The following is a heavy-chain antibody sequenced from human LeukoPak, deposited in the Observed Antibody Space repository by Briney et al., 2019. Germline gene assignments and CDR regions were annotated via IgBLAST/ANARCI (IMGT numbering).Heavy chain of an antibody. D-gene: IGHD2-2*01. J-gene: IGHJ6*02. CDR3: ASGPKPAAIDAYYYYGMDV. V-gene: IGHV3-11*01. Sequence: GGSLRLSCAASGFTFSDYYMSWIRQAPGKGLEWVSYISSSGSTIYYADSVKGRFTISRDNAKNSLYLQMNSLRAEDTAVYYCASGPKPAAIDAYYYYGMDVWGQGTTVTVSS. CDR2: ISSSGSTI. CDR1: GFTFSDYY.